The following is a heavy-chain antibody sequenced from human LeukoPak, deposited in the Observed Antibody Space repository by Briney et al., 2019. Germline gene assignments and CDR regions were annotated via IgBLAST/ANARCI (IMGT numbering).Heavy chain of an antibody. V-gene: IGHV1-18*01. CDR1: GYTFTSYG. J-gene: IGHJ4*02. Sequence: ASVKVSCKASGYTFTSYGISWVQQAPGQGLEWMGWISAYNGNTNYAQKLQGRVTMTTDTSTSTAYMELRSLRSDDTAVYYCARLGRDGYNLYYFDYWGQGTLVTVSS. CDR3: ARLGRDGYNLYYFDY. D-gene: IGHD5-24*01. CDR2: ISAYNGNT.